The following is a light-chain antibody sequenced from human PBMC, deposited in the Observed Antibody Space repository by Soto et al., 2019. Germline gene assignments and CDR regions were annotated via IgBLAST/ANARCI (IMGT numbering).Light chain of an antibody. V-gene: IGLV2-23*02. CDR2: EVN. CDR3: CSYAGSSTFYV. J-gene: IGLJ1*01. Sequence: QSALTQPASVSGSPVQSITISCTGTSSDVGSYNLISWYQQYPDKAPKLMIYEVNKRPSGVSNRFSGSKSGNTASLTISGLQAEDEADYYCCSYAGSSTFYVFGSGTKVTVL. CDR1: SSDVGSYNL.